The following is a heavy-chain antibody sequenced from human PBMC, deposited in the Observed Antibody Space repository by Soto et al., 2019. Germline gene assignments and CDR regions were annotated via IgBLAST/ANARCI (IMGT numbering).Heavy chain of an antibody. Sequence: TLSLTFTVSGGSISRSSYYWGWIRQPPGKGLEWIGTIYYSGSTFYNLSLKSRVTISVDTSKTQFSLKLSSVTVADTAVYYCARRSFEYSSSSDPGFFDYWGQGTPVTVSS. CDR2: IYYSGST. V-gene: IGHV4-39*01. CDR3: ARRSFEYSSSSDPGFFDY. CDR1: GGSISRSSYY. J-gene: IGHJ4*02. D-gene: IGHD6-6*01.